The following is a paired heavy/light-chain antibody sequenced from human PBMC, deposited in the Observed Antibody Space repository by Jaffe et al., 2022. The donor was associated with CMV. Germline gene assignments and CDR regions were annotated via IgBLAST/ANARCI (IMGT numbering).Heavy chain of an antibody. V-gene: IGHV4-39*01. CDR3: ARQGSGSFYNSRETLCFDS. CDR2: IYYSGST. J-gene: IGHJ4*02. CDR1: GGSISRSSYY. Sequence: QLQLQESGPGLVKPSETLSLTCTVSGGSISRSSYYWGWIRQPPGKGLEWIGSIYYSGSTYYNPSLKSRVTISVDTSKKQFSLNLNSVTAADTAVYYCARQGSGSFYNSRETLCFDSWGQGTLVTVSS. D-gene: IGHD3-10*01.
Light chain of an antibody. Sequence: QSALTQPASVSGSPGQSITISCTGTSSDVGSFNLVSWYQQHPDKAPKLMIYEVSKRPSGVSNHFSGSKSGNTASLTISGLQAEDEADYYCCSYAGSGTVVFGGGTKLTVL. V-gene: IGLV2-23*02. CDR3: CSYAGSGTVV. CDR2: EVS. J-gene: IGLJ2*01. CDR1: SSDVGSFNL.